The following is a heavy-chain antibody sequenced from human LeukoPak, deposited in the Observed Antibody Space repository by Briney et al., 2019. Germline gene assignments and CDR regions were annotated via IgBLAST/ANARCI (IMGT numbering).Heavy chain of an antibody. V-gene: IGHV4-39*07. Sequence: SETLSLTCTVSGGSISSGDYYWSWIRQPPGKGLEWIGEINHSGSTNYNPSLKSRVTISVDTSKNQFSLKLSSVTAADTAVYYCARGRGYGGNYFDYWGQGTLVTVSS. D-gene: IGHD2-15*01. CDR1: GGSISSGDYY. CDR3: ARGRGYGGNYFDY. J-gene: IGHJ4*02. CDR2: INHSGST.